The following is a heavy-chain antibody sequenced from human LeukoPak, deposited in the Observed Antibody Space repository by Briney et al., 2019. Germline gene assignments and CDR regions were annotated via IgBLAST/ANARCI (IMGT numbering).Heavy chain of an antibody. CDR3: ARAGYYYDSSGYYAWFDP. V-gene: IGHV4-59*01. D-gene: IGHD3-22*01. Sequence: SETLSLTCTVSGGSISSYYWSRIQQPPGKGLEWIGYIYYSGSTNYNPSLKSRVTISVDTSKNQFSLKLSSVTAADTAVYYCARAGYYYDSSGYYAWFDPWGQGTLVTVSS. CDR2: IYYSGST. J-gene: IGHJ5*02. CDR1: GGSISSYY.